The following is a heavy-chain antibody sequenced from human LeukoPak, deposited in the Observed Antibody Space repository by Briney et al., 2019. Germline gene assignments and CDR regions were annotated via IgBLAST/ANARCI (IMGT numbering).Heavy chain of an antibody. D-gene: IGHD3-22*01. V-gene: IGHV3-23*01. CDR3: AKDSYYDSSGHTVFDY. J-gene: IGHJ4*02. CDR1: GFTFSSYA. Sequence: GGSLRLSCAASGFTFSSYAMSCVRGARGRGREGVSAISVSWGSTYYAGAVRSRFTISRDNSNNTLYLQMNRLRAEDTAVYYCAKDSYYDSSGHTVFDYWGQGTLVSVSS. CDR2: ISVSWGST.